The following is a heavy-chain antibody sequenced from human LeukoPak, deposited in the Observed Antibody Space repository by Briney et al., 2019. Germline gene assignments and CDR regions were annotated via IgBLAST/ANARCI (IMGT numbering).Heavy chain of an antibody. J-gene: IGHJ4*02. Sequence: GGSLRLSCAASGFTFGSYAMHWVRQAPGKGLEWVAVISYDGSNKYYADSVKGRFTISRDNSKNTLYLQMNSLRAEDTAVYYCARERWELFFDYWGQGTLVTVSS. D-gene: IGHD1-26*01. CDR2: ISYDGSNK. CDR3: ARERWELFFDY. CDR1: GFTFGSYA. V-gene: IGHV3-30-3*01.